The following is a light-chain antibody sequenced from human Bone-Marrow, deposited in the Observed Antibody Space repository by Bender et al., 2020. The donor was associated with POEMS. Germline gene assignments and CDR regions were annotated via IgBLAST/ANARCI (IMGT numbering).Light chain of an antibody. J-gene: IGLJ3*02. CDR2: EVS. CDR1: ALATQY. Sequence: LTHPPSVSVSPGQTARITCSGDALATQYSYWYQQHPGKAPKLMIYEVSKRPSGVPDRFSGSKSGNTASLTVSGLQAEDETDYYCSSYAGSNNWVFGGGTKLTVL. CDR3: SSYAGSNNWV. V-gene: IGLV2-8*01.